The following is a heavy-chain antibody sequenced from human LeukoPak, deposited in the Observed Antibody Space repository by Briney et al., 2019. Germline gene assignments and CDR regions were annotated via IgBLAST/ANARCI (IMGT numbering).Heavy chain of an antibody. V-gene: IGHV4-31*03. CDR1: GGSLTSGGYY. D-gene: IGHD3-3*01. CDR2: IYYSGST. J-gene: IGHJ4*02. CDR3: ARVTNPGTSLYYFDY. Sequence: SETLSLTCTVSGGSLTSGGYYWSWIRQHPGKGLEWIGYIYYSGSTYYNPSLKSRVIISVDTSKNQFSLKLNSVTVADTAVYYCARVTNPGTSLYYFDYWGQGTLVTVSS.